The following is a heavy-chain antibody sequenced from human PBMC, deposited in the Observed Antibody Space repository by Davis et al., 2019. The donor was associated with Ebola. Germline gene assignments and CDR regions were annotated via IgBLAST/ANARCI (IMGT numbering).Heavy chain of an antibody. CDR3: ARRGYSSTDYYYYYYMDV. J-gene: IGHJ6*03. CDR2: IYYSGST. Sequence: PSETLSLTCTVSGGSISSYYWSWIRQPPGKGLEWIGYIYYSGSTNYNPSLKSRVTISVDTSKNQFSLKLSSVTAADTAVYYCARRGYSSTDYYYYYYMDVWGKGTTVTVSS. D-gene: IGHD6-19*01. V-gene: IGHV4-59*08. CDR1: GGSISSYY.